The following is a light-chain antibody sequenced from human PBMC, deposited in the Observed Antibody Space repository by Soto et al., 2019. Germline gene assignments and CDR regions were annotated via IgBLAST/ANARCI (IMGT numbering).Light chain of an antibody. Sequence: QSALTQPASVSGSPGQSITISCTGTSSDVGGYNYVSWYQHHPDKAPKLMIYDVNNRPSGVSNRFSGSKSGNTASLTISGLQAEDEAAYYCSSYTSSSTRLVFGGGPKLTVL. CDR3: SSYTSSSTRLV. J-gene: IGLJ2*01. CDR1: SSDVGGYNY. V-gene: IGLV2-14*03. CDR2: DVN.